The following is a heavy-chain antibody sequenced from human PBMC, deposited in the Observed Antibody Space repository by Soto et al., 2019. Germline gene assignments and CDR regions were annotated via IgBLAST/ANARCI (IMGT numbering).Heavy chain of an antibody. V-gene: IGHV4-39*02. Sequence: QLQLQESGPGLVKPSETLSLICTVSGDSISSGRYHWGWIRQPLGKGLEFIATIHYTVNTHYTPSLRSRVTIFVDTSKSPVSLRLSSVTAADTAVYYCARDDGFGVVTPCMDYWGQGTLVTVSS. CDR3: ARDDGFGVVTPCMDY. CDR1: GDSISSGRYH. J-gene: IGHJ4*02. CDR2: IHYTVNT. D-gene: IGHD3-3*01.